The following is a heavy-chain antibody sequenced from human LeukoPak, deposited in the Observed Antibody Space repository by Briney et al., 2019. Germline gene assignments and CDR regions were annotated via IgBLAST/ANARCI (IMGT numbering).Heavy chain of an antibody. D-gene: IGHD1-1*01. CDR3: ARVGTLDRGYWYFDL. V-gene: IGHV3-33*01. CDR1: GFTFSSYG. J-gene: IGHJ2*01. CDR2: IWYDGSNK. Sequence: GRSLRLSCAASGFTFSSYGMHWVRQAPGKGLEWVAVIWYDGSNKYYADSVKGRFTISRDNSKNTLYLQMNSLRAEDTAVYYCARVGTLDRGYWYFDLWGRGTQVTVSS.